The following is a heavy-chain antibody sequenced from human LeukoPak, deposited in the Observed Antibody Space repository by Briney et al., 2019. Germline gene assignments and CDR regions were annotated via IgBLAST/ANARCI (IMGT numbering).Heavy chain of an antibody. CDR3: ARDRTGKNWFDP. CDR2: IIPIFGTA. D-gene: IGHD3-10*01. V-gene: IGHV1-69*13. J-gene: IGHJ5*02. Sequence: ASVKVSCKASGYTFTSYDINWVRQAPGQGLEWMGGIIPIFGTANYAQKFQGRVTITADESTSTAYMELSSLRSEDTAVYYCARDRTGKNWFDPWGQGTLVTVSS. CDR1: GYTFTSYD.